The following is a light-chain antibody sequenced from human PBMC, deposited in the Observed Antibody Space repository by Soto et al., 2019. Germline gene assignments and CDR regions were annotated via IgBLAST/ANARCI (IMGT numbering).Light chain of an antibody. Sequence: PATLAVSHWQGATLSYRASQSVRDNLAWYQQKPGQAPKLLIYRASTRATGVPARFSGSGSGTEFTLTITSLQSEDVSVYSCQQSYSRPLTFGQGTRLEI. CDR3: QQSYSRPLT. CDR2: RAS. J-gene: IGKJ5*01. CDR1: QSVRDN. V-gene: IGKV3-15*01.